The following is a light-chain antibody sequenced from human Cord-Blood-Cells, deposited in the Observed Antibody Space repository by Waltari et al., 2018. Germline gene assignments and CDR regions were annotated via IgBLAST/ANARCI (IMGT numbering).Light chain of an antibody. Sequence: DIQMTQSPSTLSASVGDRVTITCRASQSISSWLAWYQQKPGKAPKLLIYDASSLESGVPSRFSGSVSGTEFTLTISSLQPDDFATYYCQQYNSYWTFRQGTKVEIK. CDR1: QSISSW. CDR2: DAS. J-gene: IGKJ1*01. CDR3: QQYNSYWT. V-gene: IGKV1-5*01.